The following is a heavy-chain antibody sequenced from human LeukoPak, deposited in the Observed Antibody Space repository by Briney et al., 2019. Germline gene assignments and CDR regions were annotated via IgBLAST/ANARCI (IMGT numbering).Heavy chain of an antibody. CDR2: IYHSGST. V-gene: IGHV4-38-2*02. J-gene: IGHJ4*02. Sequence: SETLSLTCTVSGYSISSGYYWGWIWQPPGKGLEWIGSIYHSGSTYYNPSLKSRVTISVDTSKNQFSLKLSSVTAADTAVYYCARVPTVTFFDYWGQGTLVTVSS. CDR1: GYSISSGYY. CDR3: ARVPTVTFFDY. D-gene: IGHD4-17*01.